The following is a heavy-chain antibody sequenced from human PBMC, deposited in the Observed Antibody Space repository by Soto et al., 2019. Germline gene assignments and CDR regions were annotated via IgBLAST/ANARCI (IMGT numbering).Heavy chain of an antibody. CDR3: ASNLSGGYRRDWFDP. J-gene: IGHJ5*02. Sequence: SETLSLTCTVSGGAIRSYYWSWIGRPPVNGLEFIGYIYYIFSTNYNPSLKSRFTISLYTSKNHFSLKLISVTAAYTAVYYCASNLSGGYRRDWFDPWGQRTLVTVS. CDR2: IYYIFST. CDR1: GGAIRSYY. V-gene: IGHV4-59*01. D-gene: IGHD5-12*01.